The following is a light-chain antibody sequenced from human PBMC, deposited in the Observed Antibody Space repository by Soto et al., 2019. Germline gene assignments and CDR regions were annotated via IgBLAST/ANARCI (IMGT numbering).Light chain of an antibody. CDR1: QSVGTNY. CDR3: QQYDSSPRT. V-gene: IGKV3-20*01. J-gene: IGKJ1*01. CDR2: ATS. Sequence: DIVLTQSPGTLSFSPGERATLSCRASQSVGTNYLAWFQQKPGQAPRLLIYATSTRATGIPDRFSGSGSGKAFTLTITRLEPEDFAVYYCQQYDSSPRTFGQGTKVDIX.